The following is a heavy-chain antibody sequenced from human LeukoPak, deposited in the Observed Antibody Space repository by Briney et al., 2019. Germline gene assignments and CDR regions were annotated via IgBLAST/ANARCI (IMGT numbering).Heavy chain of an antibody. CDR1: GYKFTNYW. Sequence: GESLKISCKGSGYKFTNYWIVWVRQLPGKGLEWMGIIYPDDSNTRYSPSFQGQVTISVDKSFSTAYLQWNSLKASDTAMYYCALQPGYCSSASCSHFDFWGQGTLVTVSS. J-gene: IGHJ4*02. CDR3: ALQPGYCSSASCSHFDF. V-gene: IGHV5-51*01. D-gene: IGHD2-2*01. CDR2: IYPDDSNT.